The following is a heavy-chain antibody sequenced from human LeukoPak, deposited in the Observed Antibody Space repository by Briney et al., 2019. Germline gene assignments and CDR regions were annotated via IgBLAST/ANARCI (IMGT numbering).Heavy chain of an antibody. V-gene: IGHV4-61*02. CDR3: ARDDGGYYSYYYYYYMDV. J-gene: IGHJ6*03. CDR1: GGSISSSSYY. CDR2: IYTSGST. Sequence: PSETLSLTCTVSGGSISSSSYYWGWIRQPAGKGLEWIGRIYTSGSTNYNPSLKSRVTMSVDTSKNQFSLKLSSVTAADTAVYYCARDDGGYYSYYYYYYMDVWGKGTTVTVSS. D-gene: IGHD3-3*01.